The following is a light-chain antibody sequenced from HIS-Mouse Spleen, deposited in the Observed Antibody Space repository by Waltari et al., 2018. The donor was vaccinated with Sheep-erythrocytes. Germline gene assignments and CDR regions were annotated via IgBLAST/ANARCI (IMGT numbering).Light chain of an antibody. J-gene: IGLJ1*01. CDR2: QDS. CDR3: QARDSSTFSYV. Sequence: SYELTQPPSVSVSPGQTASITCSGDKLGDKYACWYQQKPGQSPVLVIYQDSKRPPGIPERFSGSNSGNTATLTISGTQAMDEADYYCQARDSSTFSYVFGTGTKVTVL. V-gene: IGLV3-1*01. CDR1: KLGDKY.